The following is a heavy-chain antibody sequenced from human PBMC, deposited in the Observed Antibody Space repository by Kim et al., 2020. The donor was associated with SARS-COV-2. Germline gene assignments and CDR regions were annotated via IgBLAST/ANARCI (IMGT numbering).Heavy chain of an antibody. CDR1: GGSISSSSYY. J-gene: IGHJ6*02. CDR3: YCSSTSPHYGMDV. D-gene: IGHD2-2*01. Sequence: SETLSLTCTVSGGSISSSSYYWVWIRQPPGKELEWIVSIYYSGSTYYNPSLRSRVTISVDTSKNQFSLKLSSVTAADTALYYGYCSSTSPHYGMDVWG. CDR2: IYYSGST. V-gene: IGHV4-39*01.